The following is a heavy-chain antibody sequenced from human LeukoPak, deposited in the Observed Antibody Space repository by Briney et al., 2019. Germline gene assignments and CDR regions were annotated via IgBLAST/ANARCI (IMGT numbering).Heavy chain of an antibody. D-gene: IGHD3-3*01. Sequence: GGSLRLSSAASGFTFSNAWMSWVRPAPGKGLEWVGRIKSKTDGGTTDYAARVKGRSTISRDDSKNTLYLQMNSLKTEDTAVYYCTTVDGRLLEWSLNWFDPWGQGTLVTVSS. CDR1: GFTFSNAW. CDR3: TTVDGRLLEWSLNWFDP. V-gene: IGHV3-15*01. J-gene: IGHJ5*02. CDR2: IKSKTDGGTT.